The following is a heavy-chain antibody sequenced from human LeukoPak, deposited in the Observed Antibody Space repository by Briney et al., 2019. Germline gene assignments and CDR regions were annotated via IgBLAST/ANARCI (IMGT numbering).Heavy chain of an antibody. CDR2: ISWNSGSI. V-gene: IGHV3-9*03. J-gene: IGHJ4*02. CDR1: GFTFDDYA. Sequence: GGSLRLSCAASGFTFDDYAMHWVRQAPGKGLEWVSGISWNSGSIGYADSVKGRFTISRDNAKNSLYLQMNSLRAEDMAVYYCARGRTATAIPPPYWGQGTLVTVSS. CDR3: ARGRTATAIPPPY. D-gene: IGHD2-2*02.